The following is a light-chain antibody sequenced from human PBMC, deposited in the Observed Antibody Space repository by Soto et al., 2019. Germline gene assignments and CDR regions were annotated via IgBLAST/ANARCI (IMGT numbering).Light chain of an antibody. CDR2: AAS. V-gene: IGKV1-33*01. CDR3: QQYDNLPQV. J-gene: IGKJ4*01. CDR1: QDISTY. Sequence: DIRMTQSSASLSASLGDRVTITCEASQDISTYLNWYQQKKGKAPKLLIYAASNLETGVPSRFSGSGYGTDFNFTISSLQTEDIATYYCQQYDNLPQVFGGGTKVDIK.